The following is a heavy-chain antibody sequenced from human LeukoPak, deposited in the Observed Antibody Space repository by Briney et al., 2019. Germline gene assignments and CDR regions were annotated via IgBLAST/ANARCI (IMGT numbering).Heavy chain of an antibody. CDR1: GGSFSGYY. J-gene: IGHJ4*02. CDR2: INHSGST. V-gene: IGHV4-34*01. Sequence: SETLSLTCAVYGGSFSGYYWSWIRQPPGKGVEWIGEINHSGSTNYNPSLRSRVTISVDTSKNQFSLKLSSVTAADTAVYYCARKDSSCWYPLDYWGQGTLVTVSS. D-gene: IGHD6-13*01. CDR3: ARKDSSCWYPLDY.